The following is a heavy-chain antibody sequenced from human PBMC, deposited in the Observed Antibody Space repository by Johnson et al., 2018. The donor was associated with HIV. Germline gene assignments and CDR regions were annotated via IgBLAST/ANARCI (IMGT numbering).Heavy chain of an antibody. CDR3: ARPIAAHGVVDAFDI. D-gene: IGHD6-13*01. CDR2: INWNGGST. V-gene: IGHV3-20*04. Sequence: EVQLVESGGGLVKPGGSLRLSCAASGFTFDDYGMSWVRQAPGKGLEWVSGINWNGGSTGYADSVKGRVTISRDNAKNSLYLQMNSLRAEDTAVYYCARPIAAHGVVDAFDIWGQGTMVTVSS. J-gene: IGHJ3*02. CDR1: GFTFDDYG.